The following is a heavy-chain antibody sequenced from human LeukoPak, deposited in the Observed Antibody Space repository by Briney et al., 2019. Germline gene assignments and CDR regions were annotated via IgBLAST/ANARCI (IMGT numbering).Heavy chain of an antibody. CDR3: ARGNAHAFDI. CDR1: GFTFSNYW. Sequence: GGCLRLSCAASGFTFSNYWMHWVRQAPGKGLVWVSRIHSDGSSTTSADSVKGRFTISRDNAENTLYLQMNSLRAEDTAVYFCARGNAHAFDIWGQGTMVTVSS. J-gene: IGHJ3*02. CDR2: IHSDGSST. D-gene: IGHD1-1*01. V-gene: IGHV3-74*01.